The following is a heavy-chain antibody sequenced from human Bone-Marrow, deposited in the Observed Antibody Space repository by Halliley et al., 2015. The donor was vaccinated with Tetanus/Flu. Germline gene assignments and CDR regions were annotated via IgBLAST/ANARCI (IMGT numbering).Heavy chain of an antibody. CDR2: MSSDGNKK. D-gene: IGHD6-13*01. CDR3: ARDYWYLFDY. V-gene: IGHV3-30-3*01. Sequence: LEFVALMSSDGNKKYHADSVKGRFTISRDNSKNTLYLQMNSLRVEDTAVYYCARDYWYLFDYWGQGTLVTVSS. J-gene: IGHJ4*02.